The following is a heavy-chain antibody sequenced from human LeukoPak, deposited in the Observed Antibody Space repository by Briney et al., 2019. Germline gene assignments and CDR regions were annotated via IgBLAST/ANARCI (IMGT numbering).Heavy chain of an antibody. CDR2: IRYDGSNK. CDR3: AKRHLIDY. Sequence: GRSLRLSCAASGFTFSSYGMHWVRQAPGKGLEWVAFIRYDGSNKYYADSVKGRFTISRDNSKNTLYLQMNSLRAEDTAVYYCAKRHLIDYWGQGTLVTVSS. CDR1: GFTFSSYG. J-gene: IGHJ4*02. V-gene: IGHV3-30*02.